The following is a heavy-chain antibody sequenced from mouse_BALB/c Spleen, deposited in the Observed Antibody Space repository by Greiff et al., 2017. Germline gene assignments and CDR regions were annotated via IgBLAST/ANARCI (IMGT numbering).Heavy chain of an antibody. J-gene: IGHJ4*01. CDR1: GYTFTDYN. V-gene: IGHV1S29*02. CDR3: ARRGHYYVAMDY. CDR2: IYPYNGGT. D-gene: IGHD1-2*01. Sequence: EVQLQQSGPELVKPGASVKISCKASGYTFTDYNMHWVKQSHGKSLEWIGYIYPYNGGTGYNQKFKSKATLTVDNSSSTAYMELRSLTSEDSAVYYCARRGHYYVAMDYWGQGTSVTVSS.